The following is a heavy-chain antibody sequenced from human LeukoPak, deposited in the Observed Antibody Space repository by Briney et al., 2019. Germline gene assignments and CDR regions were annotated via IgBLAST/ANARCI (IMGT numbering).Heavy chain of an antibody. CDR3: TTDYGDYSSFDY. CDR1: GFTFSNAW. D-gene: IGHD4-17*01. J-gene: IGHJ4*02. Sequence: GSLRLSCAASGFTFSNAWMSWVRQAPGKGLEWVGRIKSKTDGGTTDYAAPVKGRFTISRDDSKNTLYLQMNSLKTEDTAVYYCTTDYGDYSSFDYWGQGTLVTASS. V-gene: IGHV3-15*01. CDR2: IKSKTDGGTT.